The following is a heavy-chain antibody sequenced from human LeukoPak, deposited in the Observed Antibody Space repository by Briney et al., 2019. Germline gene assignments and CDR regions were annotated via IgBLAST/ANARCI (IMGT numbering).Heavy chain of an antibody. CDR2: INHSGST. D-gene: IGHD2-21*02. V-gene: IGHV4-34*01. CDR1: GGSISSYY. CDR3: AGGALYCGGDCYDY. Sequence: SETLSLTCTVSGGSISSYYWSWIRQPPGKGLEWIGEINHSGSTNYNPSLKSRVTISVDTSKNQFSLKLSSVTAADTAVYYCAGGALYCGGDCYDYWGQGTLVTVSS. J-gene: IGHJ4*02.